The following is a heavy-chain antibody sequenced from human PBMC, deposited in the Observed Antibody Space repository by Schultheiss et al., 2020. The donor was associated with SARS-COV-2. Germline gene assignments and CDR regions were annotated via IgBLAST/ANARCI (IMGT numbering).Heavy chain of an antibody. CDR1: GFTFSSYS. D-gene: IGHD2-21*01. Sequence: GGSLRLSCAASGFTFSSYSMNWVRQAPGKGLEWVSSISSSSSYIYYADSVKGRFTISRDNAKNSLYLQMNTLRVEDTAVYYCLSGDSRDKWGQGTLVTVSS. V-gene: IGHV3-21*01. CDR2: ISSSSSYI. CDR3: LSGDSRDK. J-gene: IGHJ4*02.